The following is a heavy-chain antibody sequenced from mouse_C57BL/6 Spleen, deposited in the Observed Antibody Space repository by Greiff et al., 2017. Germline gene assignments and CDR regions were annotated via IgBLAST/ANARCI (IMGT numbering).Heavy chain of an antibody. D-gene: IGHD2-3*01. CDR3: AREGDDGYQPYAMDY. J-gene: IGHJ4*01. CDR1: GYTFTDYN. Sequence: DVKLQESGPELVKPGASVKMSCKASGYTFTDYNMHWVKQSHGKSLEWIGYINPNNGGTSYNQKFKGKDTLTVNKSSSTAYMELRSLTSEDSAVYYCAREGDDGYQPYAMDYWGQGTSVTVSS. CDR2: INPNNGGT. V-gene: IGHV1-22*01.